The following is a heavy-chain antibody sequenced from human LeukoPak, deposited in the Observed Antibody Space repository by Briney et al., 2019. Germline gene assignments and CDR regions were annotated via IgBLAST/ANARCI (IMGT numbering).Heavy chain of an antibody. D-gene: IGHD2-2*01. J-gene: IGHJ6*03. CDR1: GFTFSSYA. CDR3: AEGGRTSYYYMDV. V-gene: IGHV3-23*01. CDR2: ISGSGDST. Sequence: GGSLRLSCAASGFTFSSYAMSWVRQAPGKGLESVSAISGSGDSTDYADSVKGRFTISRDNSKNTLYLQMNSLRAEDTAVYYCAEGGRTSYYYMDVWGKGTTVTVSS.